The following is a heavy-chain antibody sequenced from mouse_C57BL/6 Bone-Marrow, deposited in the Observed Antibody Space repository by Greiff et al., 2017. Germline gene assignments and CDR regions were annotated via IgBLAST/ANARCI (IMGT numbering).Heavy chain of an antibody. CDR2: IDPEIGDT. V-gene: IGHV14-4*01. Sequence: EVQLQQSGAELVRPGASVKLSCTASGFNIKDDYIPWVKQRPEQGLEWIGWIDPEIGDTEYASQFQGKSTITSDTSSHTAYLQLSSLISQDTAVYNCSPFDGNSFDFWGQDTPLT. J-gene: IGHJ2*01. D-gene: IGHD2-3*01. CDR3: SPFDGNSFDF. CDR1: GFNIKDDY.